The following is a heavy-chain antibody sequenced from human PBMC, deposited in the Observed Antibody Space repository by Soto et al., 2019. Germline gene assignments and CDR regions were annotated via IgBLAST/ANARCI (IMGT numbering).Heavy chain of an antibody. CDR1: GYIFIGYY. CDR2: INPDSGGT. V-gene: IGHV1-2*02. D-gene: IGHD5-12*01. J-gene: IGHJ4*02. CDR3: ARKVATFDFDL. Sequence: ASVKVSCKTSGYIFIGYYIHWVRQAPGQGLEWMGWINPDSGGTKYDHKFQGRVNMTRDTSISTAYMELSSLSPDNTAVYYCARKVATFDFDLWGQGTLVTVSS.